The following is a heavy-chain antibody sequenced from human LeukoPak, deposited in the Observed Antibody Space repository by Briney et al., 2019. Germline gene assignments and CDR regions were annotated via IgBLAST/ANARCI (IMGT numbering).Heavy chain of an antibody. CDR2: IGIRGDT. V-gene: IGHV3-13*01. J-gene: IGHJ4*02. CDR1: GFTFIDYD. D-gene: IGHD6-19*01. Sequence: GGPLRLSCAASGFTFIDYDMHWVRQVIGKGLEWVSAIGIRGDTHYSGSVKGRFTISRENAESSLYLQMNSLRAEDTAVYCCARGGIQVSGIDEFDYWGQGTLVTVSS. CDR3: ARGGIQVSGIDEFDY.